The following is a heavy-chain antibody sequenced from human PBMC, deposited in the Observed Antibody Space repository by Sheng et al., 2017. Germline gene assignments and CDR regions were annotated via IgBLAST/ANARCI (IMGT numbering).Heavy chain of an antibody. CDR2: INHSGST. CDR3: ASYGTGGNGNGAAFDI. V-gene: IGHV4-34*01. Sequence: QVQLQQWGAGLLKPSETLSLTCAVYGGSFSGYYWSWIRQPPGKGLEWIGEINHSGSTNYNPSLKSRVTISVDTSKNQFSLKLSSVTAADTAVYYCASYGTGGNGNGAAFDIWGQGTMVTGLF. D-gene: IGHD2-15*01. CDR1: GGSFSGYY. J-gene: IGHJ3*02.